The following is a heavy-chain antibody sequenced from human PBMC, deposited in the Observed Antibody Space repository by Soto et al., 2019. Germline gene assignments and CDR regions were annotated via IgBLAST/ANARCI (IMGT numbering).Heavy chain of an antibody. CDR3: ARGRRRGPAARLDY. CDR2: ISSSSSYI. J-gene: IGHJ4*02. Sequence: LRLSCAASGFTFSSYSMNWVRQAPGKGLEWVSSISSSSSYIYYADSVKGRFTISRDNAKNSLYLQMNSLRAEDTAVYYCARGRRRGPAARLDYWGQGTLVTVSS. CDR1: GFTFSSYS. D-gene: IGHD2-2*01. V-gene: IGHV3-21*01.